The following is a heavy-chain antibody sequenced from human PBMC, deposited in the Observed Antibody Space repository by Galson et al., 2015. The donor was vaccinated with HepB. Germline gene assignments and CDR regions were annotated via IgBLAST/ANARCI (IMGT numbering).Heavy chain of an antibody. J-gene: IGHJ6*02. CDR1: GFTFDDYG. Sequence: SLRLSCAASGFTFDDYGMSWVRQAPGKGLEWVSGINWNGGSTGYADSVKGRFTISRDNAKNSLYLQMNSLRAEDTALYHCARVSGYRPQDIVVVPAAPRGYYYGMDVWGQGATVTVSS. D-gene: IGHD2-2*01. V-gene: IGHV3-20*01. CDR3: ARVSGYRPQDIVVVPAAPRGYYYGMDV. CDR2: INWNGGST.